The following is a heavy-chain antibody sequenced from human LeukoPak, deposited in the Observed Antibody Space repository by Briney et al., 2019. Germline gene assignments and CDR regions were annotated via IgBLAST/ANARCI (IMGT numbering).Heavy chain of an antibody. D-gene: IGHD3-22*01. V-gene: IGHV3-30*02. J-gene: IGHJ4*02. Sequence: GGSLRLSCAASGLIFSSYGMRWARQAAGKWREWVAFIRSDENDKYYARSVQGRFTISRDNFKNTLYLQMNSLRVEDTAVYYCGKHDSSSDYWGQGTLVTVSS. CDR1: GLIFSSYG. CDR3: GKHDSSSDY. CDR2: IRSDENDK.